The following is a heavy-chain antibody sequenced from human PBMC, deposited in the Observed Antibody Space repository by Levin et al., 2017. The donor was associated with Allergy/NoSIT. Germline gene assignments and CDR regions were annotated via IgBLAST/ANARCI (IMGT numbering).Heavy chain of an antibody. V-gene: IGHV3-30*18. CDR3: AKLPVGTLGRGANDY. J-gene: IGHJ4*02. CDR2: ISYDGSNK. D-gene: IGHD1-26*01. Sequence: LSLTCAASGFTFSSYGMHWVRQAPGKGLEWVAVISYDGSNKYYADSVKGRFTISRDNSKNTLYLQMNSLRAEDTAVYYCAKLPVGTLGRGANDYWGQGTLVTVSS. CDR1: GFTFSSYG.